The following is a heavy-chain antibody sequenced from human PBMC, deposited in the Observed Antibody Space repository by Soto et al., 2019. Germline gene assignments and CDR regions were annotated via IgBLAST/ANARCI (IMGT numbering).Heavy chain of an antibody. J-gene: IGHJ4*02. CDR3: AKDTYYFDSSGYYVFDS. CDR2: ISYDGGNK. CDR1: GFTFSSYG. Sequence: GGSLRLSCAASGFTFSSYGIHWVRQAPGRGLEWVAVISYDGGNKHYADSVQGRFSISRDNSKNTLYLQMNSLRAEDTAVYYCAKDTYYFDSSGYYVFDSWGQGTLVTVSS. V-gene: IGHV3-30*18. D-gene: IGHD3-22*01.